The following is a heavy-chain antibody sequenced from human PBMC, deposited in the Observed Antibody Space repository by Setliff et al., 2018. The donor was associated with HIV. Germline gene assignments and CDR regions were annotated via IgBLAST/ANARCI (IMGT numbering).Heavy chain of an antibody. J-gene: IGHJ4*02. CDR3: AKDSGRFRYGGRQFPFDG. CDR1: GFIFDDYD. D-gene: IGHD1-26*01. CDR2: IKWNGVVP. V-gene: IGHV3-20*04. Sequence: RLSCTASGFIFDDYDMNWVRQAPGKGLEWVSSIKWNGVVPGYADSVKGRSTVSRDNAKKSLFLQMNGLRVEDTALYYCAKDSGRFRYGGRQFPFDGWGQGTLVTVSS.